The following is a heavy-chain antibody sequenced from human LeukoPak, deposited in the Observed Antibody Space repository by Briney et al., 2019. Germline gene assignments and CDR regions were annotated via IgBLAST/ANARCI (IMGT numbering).Heavy chain of an antibody. CDR2: IYTSGST. V-gene: IGHV4-61*02. Sequence: SETLSLTCTVSGGSISSGSYYWSWIRQPAGKGLEWIGRIYTSGSTNYNPSLKSRVTISVDTFKNQFSLKLSSVTAADTAVYYCARGLMEYYDFWSGSSFDYWGQGTLVTVSS. D-gene: IGHD3-3*01. J-gene: IGHJ4*02. CDR1: GGSISSGSYY. CDR3: ARGLMEYYDFWSGSSFDY.